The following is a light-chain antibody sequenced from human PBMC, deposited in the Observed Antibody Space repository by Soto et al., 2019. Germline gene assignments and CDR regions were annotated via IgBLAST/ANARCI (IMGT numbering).Light chain of an antibody. Sequence: DIQMTQSPSSLSASVGDTISITCRSFQTIRKSLNWYQQRPGKAHKLLIFGAYSLQSGVQSRFSGSGSGTDFTLTIRSLQPEDFATYYCKQSYSTPWTFGQGTKVDIK. V-gene: IGKV1-39*01. J-gene: IGKJ1*01. CDR1: QTIRKS. CDR2: GAY. CDR3: KQSYSTPWT.